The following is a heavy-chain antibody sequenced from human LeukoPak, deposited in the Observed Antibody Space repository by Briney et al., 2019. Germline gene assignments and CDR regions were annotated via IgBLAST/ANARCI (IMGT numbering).Heavy chain of an antibody. Sequence: ASVKVSCKASGYSFISYYMHWVRQAPGQGLEWMGRIDPSVGSTSYAQKFQGRVTMTRDTSTSTVYMELSSLRSDDTAVCYCARVAYAKYFDYWGQGTLVTVSS. CDR2: IDPSVGST. CDR3: ARVAYAKYFDY. J-gene: IGHJ4*02. D-gene: IGHD2-8*01. V-gene: IGHV1-46*01. CDR1: GYSFISYY.